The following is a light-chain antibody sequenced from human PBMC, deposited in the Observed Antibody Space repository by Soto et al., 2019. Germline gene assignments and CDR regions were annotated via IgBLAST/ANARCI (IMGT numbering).Light chain of an antibody. CDR3: QQYYNWPRT. V-gene: IGKV3-15*01. CDR2: GAS. CDR1: ENIYTI. J-gene: IGKJ5*01. Sequence: EIVMTQSPATLSVSPGERATLSCRAGENIYTILAWYQQKPGQAPRLLFYGASTRATGLPARFSGTGSGTEFTLTINSLQAEDSAVYYCQQYYNWPRTFGEGTRLEI.